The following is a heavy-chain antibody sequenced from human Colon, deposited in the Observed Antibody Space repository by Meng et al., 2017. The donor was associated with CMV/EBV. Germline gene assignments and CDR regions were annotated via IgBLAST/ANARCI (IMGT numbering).Heavy chain of an antibody. CDR3: ARGLWFGELLGGYYYGMDV. V-gene: IGHV3-21*01. D-gene: IGHD3-10*01. CDR2: ISSSSSYI. J-gene: IGHJ6*02. Sequence: GESLKISCAASGFTFNSYSMNWVRQAPGKGLEWVSSISSSSSYIYYADSVKGRFTISRDNAKNSLYLQMNSLRAEDTAVYYCARGLWFGELLGGYYYGMDVWGQGTTVTVSS. CDR1: GFTFNSYS.